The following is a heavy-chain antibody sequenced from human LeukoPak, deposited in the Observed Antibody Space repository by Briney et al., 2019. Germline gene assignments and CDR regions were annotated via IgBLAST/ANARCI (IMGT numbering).Heavy chain of an antibody. Sequence: GGSLRLSCAASGISFSAHGMHWVRQAPGKGLEWVAIIRFDGSNIHYADSVKGRFTISRDNSKNTLYLQMNSLRAEDTAVYYCVRDGVGATTYFGYFDHWGQGNLVTVSS. J-gene: IGHJ4*02. CDR2: IRFDGSNI. CDR1: GISFSAHG. D-gene: IGHD1-26*01. V-gene: IGHV3-33*01. CDR3: VRDGVGATTYFGYFDH.